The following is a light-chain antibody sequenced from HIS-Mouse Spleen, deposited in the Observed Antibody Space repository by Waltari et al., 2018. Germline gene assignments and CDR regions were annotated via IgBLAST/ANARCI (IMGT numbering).Light chain of an antibody. CDR1: AFPKQY. CDR2: EDS. CDR3: YSTDSSGNHRV. J-gene: IGLJ2*01. Sequence: SYELTQPPSVSVSPGQADRLTCPGNAFPKQYAYWYQPKSGQAPVLVIYEDSKRPSGIPERFSGSSSGTMATLTISGAQVEDEADYYCYSTDSSGNHRVFGGGTKLTVL. V-gene: IGLV3-10*01.